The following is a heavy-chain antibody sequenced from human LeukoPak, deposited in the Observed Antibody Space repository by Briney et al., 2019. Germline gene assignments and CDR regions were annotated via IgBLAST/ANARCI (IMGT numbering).Heavy chain of an antibody. CDR2: INHSGST. Sequence: PSETLSLTCTVSGYSISSGYYWSWIRQPPGKGLEWIGEINHSGSTNYNPSLKSRVTISVDTSKNQFSLKLSSVTAADTAVYYCARGKRGNIVVVVAATPSRWFDPWGQGTLVTVSS. V-gene: IGHV4-38-2*02. CDR3: ARGKRGNIVVVVAATPSRWFDP. J-gene: IGHJ5*02. D-gene: IGHD2-15*01. CDR1: GYSISSGYY.